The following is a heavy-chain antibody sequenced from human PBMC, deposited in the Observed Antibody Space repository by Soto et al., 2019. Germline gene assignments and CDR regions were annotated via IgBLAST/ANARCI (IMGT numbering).Heavy chain of an antibody. V-gene: IGHV3-33*01. CDR1: GFTFSSYG. D-gene: IGHD3-22*01. CDR3: ARALPEGYYDSSGYYWRFDP. J-gene: IGHJ5*02. Sequence: QVQLVESGGGVVQPGRSLRLSCAASGFTFSSYGMHWVRQAPGKGLEWVAVIWYDGSNKYYADSVKGRFTISRDNSKNTLYLQMNSQRAEDTAVYYCARALPEGYYDSSGYYWRFDPWGQGTLVTVSS. CDR2: IWYDGSNK.